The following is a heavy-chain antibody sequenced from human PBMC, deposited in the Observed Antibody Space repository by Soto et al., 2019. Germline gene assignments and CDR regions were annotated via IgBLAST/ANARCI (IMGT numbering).Heavy chain of an antibody. D-gene: IGHD2-2*01. Sequence: QVQLVQSGAEVKKPGASVKVSCKASGYTFTSYAMHWVRQAPGQRLEWMGWINAGNGNTKYSQKFQGKVTITRDTSASTAYMELSSLRSEDTAVYYCARVTRPLDCSSTSCYGYNWFDPWGQGTLVTVSS. CDR1: GYTFTSYA. CDR3: ARVTRPLDCSSTSCYGYNWFDP. CDR2: INAGNGNT. V-gene: IGHV1-3*01. J-gene: IGHJ5*02.